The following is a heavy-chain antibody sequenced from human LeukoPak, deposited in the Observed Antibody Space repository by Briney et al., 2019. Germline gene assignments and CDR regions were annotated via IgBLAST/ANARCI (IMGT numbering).Heavy chain of an antibody. V-gene: IGHV4-30-2*01. J-gene: IGHJ3*02. CDR3: ARDLSLEDRFFDI. CDR2: IYHSGST. CDR1: GGSISSGGYS. D-gene: IGHD1-1*01. Sequence: SQTLSLTCAVSGGSISSGGYSWSWIRQPPGTGLEWIGFIYHSGSTYYNPSLKSRVTISVDRSKNQFSLKLSSVTAADTAVYYCARDLSLEDRFFDIWGQGTMVTVSS.